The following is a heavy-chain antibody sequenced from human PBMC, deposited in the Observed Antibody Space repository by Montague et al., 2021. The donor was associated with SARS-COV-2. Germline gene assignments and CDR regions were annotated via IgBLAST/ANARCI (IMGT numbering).Heavy chain of an antibody. CDR3: TRHVHMTWPEPSPGFDY. CDR1: GDSISSSSYN. D-gene: IGHD1-1*01. V-gene: IGHV4-39*01. Sequence: SETLSLTCTVSGDSISSSSYNWGWIRQPPGKGLEWIGSVHYNGRTYYNPSLKSRVTIYVDTSKNQISLRLSSVTAADTAVYYSTRHVHMTWPEPSPGFDYWGQATLVTVSS. CDR2: VHYNGRT. J-gene: IGHJ4*02.